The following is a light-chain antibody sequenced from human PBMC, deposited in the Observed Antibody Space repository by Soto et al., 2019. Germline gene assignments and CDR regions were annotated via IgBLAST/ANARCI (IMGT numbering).Light chain of an antibody. Sequence: QSALTQPPSVSGAPGQRVTISCTGSSSNIGAGYDVHWYQQLPGTAPKLLIYGNSNRPSGVPDRFSGSKSGTSASLAITGFRAEDEADYYCQSYDSSLSAHYVFGTGTKVTAL. CDR1: SSNIGAGYD. CDR3: QSYDSSLSAHYV. CDR2: GNS. J-gene: IGLJ1*01. V-gene: IGLV1-40*01.